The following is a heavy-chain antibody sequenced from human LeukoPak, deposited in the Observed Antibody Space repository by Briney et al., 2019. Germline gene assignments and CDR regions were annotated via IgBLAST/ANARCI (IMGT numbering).Heavy chain of an antibody. J-gene: IGHJ4*02. Sequence: SETLSLTCNVFGDSISSSSYYWGWIRQPPGEGLQWIGAIYYRGSTYYNPSLKSRVTISIDTSKNQFSLKLTSVTAADTAVYYCAGERGEEYSSGWYKRNYFDNWGQGIRVTVSS. CDR3: AGERGEEYSSGWYKRNYFDN. V-gene: IGHV4-39*07. CDR2: IYYRGST. CDR1: GDSISSSSYY. D-gene: IGHD6-19*01.